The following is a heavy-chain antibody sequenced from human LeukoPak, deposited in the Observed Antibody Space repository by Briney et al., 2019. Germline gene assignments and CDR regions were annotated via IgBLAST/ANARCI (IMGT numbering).Heavy chain of an antibody. CDR3: ARPENGYRS. J-gene: IGHJ5*02. CDR1: GFTFSSYN. V-gene: IGHV3-74*01. CDR2: INSDGSST. Sequence: GGSLRLSCAASGFTFSSYNMNWVRQAPGKGLVWVSRINSDGSSTNYADSVKGRFTISRDNAKNTLYLQMNSLGAEDTAVYYCARPENGYRSWGQGTLVTVSS. D-gene: IGHD5-18*01.